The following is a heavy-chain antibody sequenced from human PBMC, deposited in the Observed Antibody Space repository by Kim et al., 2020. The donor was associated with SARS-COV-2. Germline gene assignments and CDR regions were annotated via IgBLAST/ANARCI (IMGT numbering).Heavy chain of an antibody. CDR3: AAYSSGWYPFDY. CDR1: GFTFSDYY. D-gene: IGHD6-19*01. V-gene: IGHV3-11*03. Sequence: GGSLRLSCAASGFTFSDYYMSWIRQAPGKGLEWVSYISSSSYTNYADSVKGRFTISRDNAKNSLYLQMNSLRAEDTAVYYCAAYSSGWYPFDYWGQGTLVTVSS. CDR2: ISSSSYT. J-gene: IGHJ4*02.